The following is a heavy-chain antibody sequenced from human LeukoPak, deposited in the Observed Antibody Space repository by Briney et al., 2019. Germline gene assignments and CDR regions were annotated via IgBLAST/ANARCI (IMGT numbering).Heavy chain of an antibody. CDR3: ARQLYGSDY. CDR1: GVSFSTYY. D-gene: IGHD4-17*01. CDR2: VNHSGYT. V-gene: IGHV4-34*01. J-gene: IGHJ4*02. Sequence: SETLSLTCDVSGVSFSTYYWSWIRRSPEKRLEWIGEVNHSGYTNYNPSLKGRVTISVDTSKNQFSLKLSSVTAADTAVYYCARQLYGSDYWGQGTLVTVSS.